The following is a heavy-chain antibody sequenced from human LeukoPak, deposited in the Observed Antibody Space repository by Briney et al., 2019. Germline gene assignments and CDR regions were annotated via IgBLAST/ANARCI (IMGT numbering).Heavy chain of an antibody. V-gene: IGHV1-69*13. D-gene: IGHD1-26*01. Sequence: SVKVSCKASGYTFTSYGISWVRQAPGQGLEWMGGIIPIFGTANYAQKFQGRVTITADESTSTAYMELSSLRSEDTAVYYCASMGRIGYSGSPYFDYWGQGTLVTVSS. CDR3: ASMGRIGYSGSPYFDY. CDR2: IIPIFGTA. J-gene: IGHJ4*02. CDR1: GYTFTSYG.